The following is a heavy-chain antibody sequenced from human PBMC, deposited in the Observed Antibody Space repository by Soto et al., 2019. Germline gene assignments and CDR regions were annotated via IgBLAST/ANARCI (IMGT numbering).Heavy chain of an antibody. V-gene: IGHV1-46*01. J-gene: IGHJ5*02. Sequence: ASVKVSCKASGYTFTSYYMHWVRQAPGQGLEWMGIINPSGGSTGYAQKFQGRVTMTRDTSTSTVYMELSSLRSEDTAVYYCARDPDYYDSSGSLTRFDPWGQGTLVTVSS. CDR1: GYTFTSYY. D-gene: IGHD3-22*01. CDR3: ARDPDYYDSSGSLTRFDP. CDR2: INPSGGST.